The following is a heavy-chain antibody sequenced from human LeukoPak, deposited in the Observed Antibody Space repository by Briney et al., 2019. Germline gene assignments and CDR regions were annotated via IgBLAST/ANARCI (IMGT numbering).Heavy chain of an antibody. V-gene: IGHV1-2*02. D-gene: IGHD3-10*01. CDR3: ARVGALYGSGSYRAPFDF. Sequence: GASVKVSCKASGYTFTGYYLHWVRQAPGQGLEWMGWINPNSGGTNYAQRFQGRVTMTRDTSISTAYMELSRLTSGDTALYYCARVGALYGSGSYRAPFDFWGQGTLVTVSS. J-gene: IGHJ4*02. CDR1: GYTFTGYY. CDR2: INPNSGGT.